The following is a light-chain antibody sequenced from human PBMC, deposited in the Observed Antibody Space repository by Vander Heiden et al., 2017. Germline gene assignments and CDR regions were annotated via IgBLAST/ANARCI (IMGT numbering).Light chain of an antibody. J-gene: IGLJ3*02. CDR1: SSTIASRY. CDR2: RNN. V-gene: IGLV1-47*01. CDR3: AMWEDRRNGRV. Sequence: QSVLTQPPSASGTPGQRVTISCSGSSSTIASRYVYWYQQRPGTAPKLLIDRNNQRPSGVPDRFSGSKSGAADSLAIRGRRAEEEADYYCAMWEDRRNGRVFGGGNKLTVL.